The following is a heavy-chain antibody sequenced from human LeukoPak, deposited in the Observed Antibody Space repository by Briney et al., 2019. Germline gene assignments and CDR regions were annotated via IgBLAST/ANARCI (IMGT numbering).Heavy chain of an antibody. V-gene: IGHV3-23*01. CDR1: GFTFSNYA. J-gene: IGHJ6*02. CDR3: AKGRYYYYYGMDV. Sequence: PGGSLRLSCATSGFTFSNYAMSWVRQAPGKGLEWVSAIRGSGDMTYYADSVKGRFTVARDNSKTTLYLQMNSLRAEDTAVYYCAKGRYYYYYGMDVWGQGTTVTVSS. CDR2: IRGSGDMT.